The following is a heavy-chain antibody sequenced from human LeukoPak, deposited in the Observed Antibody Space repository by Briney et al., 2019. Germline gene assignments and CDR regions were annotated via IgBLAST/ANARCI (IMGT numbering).Heavy chain of an antibody. V-gene: IGHV4-39*02. J-gene: IGHJ5*02. CDR2: IYSSGST. CDR3: FDP. CDR1: GDSVTTNLYY. Sequence: SETLSLTCTVSGDSVTTNLYYWAWLRQPPGKGLEWIGNIYSSGSTYFNPSLKGRVNISVDTSKNHFSLKLRSVTAADTAVYYWFDPWGQGTLATVSS.